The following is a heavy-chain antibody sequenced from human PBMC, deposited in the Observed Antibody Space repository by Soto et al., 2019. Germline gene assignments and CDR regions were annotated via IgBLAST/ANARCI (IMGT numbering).Heavy chain of an antibody. V-gene: IGHV4-61*01. J-gene: IGHJ4*02. CDR3: ARVYGDYLDY. CDR1: GGSVSSGSYY. CDR2: IYYSGST. Sequence: PSETLALTCTVSGGSVSSGSYYWSWIRQPPGKGLEWIGYIYYSGSTNYNPSLKSRVTISVDTSKNQFSLKLSSVTAVDTAVYYCARVYGDYLDYWGQGTLVTVSS. D-gene: IGHD4-17*01.